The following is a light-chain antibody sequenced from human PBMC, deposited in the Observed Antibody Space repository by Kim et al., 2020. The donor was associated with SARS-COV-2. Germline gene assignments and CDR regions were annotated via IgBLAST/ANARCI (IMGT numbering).Light chain of an antibody. CDR3: CSYTTRNTPS. J-gene: IGLJ1*01. CDR2: DVT. Sequence: QSVLTQPASVSGSPGQSITISCTGTSSDVGAYSYVSWYQHHPGKAPKLMIYDVTNRPSGVSNRFSGSKSGNTASLTISGLQAEDEALYYCCSYTTRNTPSFGTGTKVTVL. V-gene: IGLV2-14*03. CDR1: SSDVGAYSY.